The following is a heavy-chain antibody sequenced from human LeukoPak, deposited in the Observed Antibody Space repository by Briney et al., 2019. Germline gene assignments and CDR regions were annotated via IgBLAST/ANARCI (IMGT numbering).Heavy chain of an antibody. CDR2: ISWNSGSI. CDR3: ARDFRSGSYYDLFDY. CDR1: GFTFDDYA. Sequence: GGSLRLSCAASGFTFDDYAMHWVRQAPGKGLEWVSGISWNSGSIGYADSVKGRFTISRDNSKNTLYLQMNSLRAEDTAVYYCARDFRSGSYYDLFDYWGQGTLVTVSS. J-gene: IGHJ4*02. V-gene: IGHV3-9*01. D-gene: IGHD1-26*01.